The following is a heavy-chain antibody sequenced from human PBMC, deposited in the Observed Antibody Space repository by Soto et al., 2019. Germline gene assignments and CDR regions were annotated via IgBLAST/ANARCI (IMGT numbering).Heavy chain of an antibody. Sequence: SETLSLTCTVSGGSISSSSYYWGWIRQPPGKGLVWLGSIYYSGSTYYNPSLKSRLTISVDTSKNQFSLKLSSVTAADTAVYYCARHSAYYDILTGYYFDYWGQGTLVTVSS. CDR3: ARHSAYYDILTGYYFDY. CDR2: IYYSGST. CDR1: GGSISSSSYY. J-gene: IGHJ4*02. V-gene: IGHV4-39*01. D-gene: IGHD3-9*01.